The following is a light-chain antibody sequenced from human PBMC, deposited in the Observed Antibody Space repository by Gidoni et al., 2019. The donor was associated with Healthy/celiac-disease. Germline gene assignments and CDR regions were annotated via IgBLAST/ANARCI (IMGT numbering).Light chain of an antibody. Sequence: EIVMTQSPATLSVSPGERATLSCRASQSVSSNLAWYQQKPGPAPRLLIYGASTRATGIPARFSGRGSGTEFTLTISSLQSEDFAVYYCQQYNNWPPYTFXQXTKLXIK. CDR1: QSVSSN. CDR2: GAS. V-gene: IGKV3-15*01. CDR3: QQYNNWPPYT. J-gene: IGKJ2*01.